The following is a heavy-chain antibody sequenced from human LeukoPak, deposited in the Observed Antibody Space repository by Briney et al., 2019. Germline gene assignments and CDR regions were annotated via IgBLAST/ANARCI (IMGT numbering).Heavy chain of an antibody. D-gene: IGHD5-24*01. J-gene: IGHJ3*02. CDR1: GYSISTGYY. V-gene: IGHV4-38-2*02. CDR2: FYHGGST. CDR3: ARDGYNPVAFDI. Sequence: PSETLSLTCTVSGYSISTGYYWDWIRQPPGKGLEWIGTFYHGGSTYYNPSLQSRLSISVDTSKNTFSLNLKSVTAADTAVYYCARDGYNPVAFDIWGQGTVVTVSS.